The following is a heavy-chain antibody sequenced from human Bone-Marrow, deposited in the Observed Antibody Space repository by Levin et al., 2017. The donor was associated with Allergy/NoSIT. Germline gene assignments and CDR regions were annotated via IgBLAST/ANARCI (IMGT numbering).Heavy chain of an antibody. CDR2: IYYSGST. Sequence: TSQTLSLPCTVSGGSIRSSSYYWGWIRQPPGKGLEWIGSIYYSGSTYYNPSLTSRVTISVDTSKNQFSLKLSSVTAADTAVYYCARDSDDSSGYEIDYWGQGTLVTVSS. V-gene: IGHV4-39*07. D-gene: IGHD3-22*01. CDR1: GGSIRSSSYY. J-gene: IGHJ4*02. CDR3: ARDSDDSSGYEIDY.